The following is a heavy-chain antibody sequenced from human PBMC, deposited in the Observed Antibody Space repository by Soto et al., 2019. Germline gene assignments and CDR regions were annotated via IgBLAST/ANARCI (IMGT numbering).Heavy chain of an antibody. CDR1: GYTFTSYA. CDR2: INAGNGNT. Sequence: ASVKVSCKASGYTFTSYAMHWVRQAPGQRLEWMGWINAGNGNTKYSQKFQGRVTITRDTSASTAYMELSSLRSEDTAVYYCARDQVGCSSTSCAASYYYYYMDVWGKGTTVTVSS. D-gene: IGHD2-2*01. CDR3: ARDQVGCSSTSCAASYYYYYMDV. J-gene: IGHJ6*03. V-gene: IGHV1-3*01.